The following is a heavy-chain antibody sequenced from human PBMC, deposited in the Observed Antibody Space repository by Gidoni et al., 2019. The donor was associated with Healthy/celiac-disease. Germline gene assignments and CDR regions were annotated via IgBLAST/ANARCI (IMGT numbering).Heavy chain of an antibody. CDR2: IWYDGSNK. J-gene: IGHJ4*02. Sequence: QVQLVESGGGVVQPGRSLRLSCAASGFTFSSYGMHWVRQAPGKGLEWVAVIWYDGSNKYYADSVKGRFTISRDNSKNTLYLQMNSLRAEDTAVYYCARDPDGAEDGYNYWGFDYWGQGTLVTVSS. CDR1: GFTFSSYG. V-gene: IGHV3-33*01. CDR3: ARDPDGAEDGYNYWGFDY. D-gene: IGHD5-12*01.